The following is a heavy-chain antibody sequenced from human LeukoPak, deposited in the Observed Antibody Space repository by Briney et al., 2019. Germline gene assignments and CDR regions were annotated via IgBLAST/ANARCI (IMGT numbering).Heavy chain of an antibody. D-gene: IGHD5-24*01. CDR1: GGSITSSSYY. J-gene: IGHJ6*03. Sequence: SETLSLTCTLSGGSITSSSYYWGWLRQPPGRGLEGLGSIYYSGSTYYNPSLKRRVTISVGTSKNQFSLKLSSVTAADTAVYYCARGDRDGYNYQYYYMDVWGKGTTVTVSS. V-gene: IGHV4-39*07. CDR3: ARGDRDGYNYQYYYMDV. CDR2: IYYSGST.